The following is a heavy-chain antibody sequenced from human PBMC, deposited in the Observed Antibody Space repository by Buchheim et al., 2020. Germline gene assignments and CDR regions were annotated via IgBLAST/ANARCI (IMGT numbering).Heavy chain of an antibody. D-gene: IGHD3-3*01. J-gene: IGHJ6*02. V-gene: IGHV4-31*03. Sequence: QVQLQESGPGLVKSSQTLSLTCSVSGDSISSGGYYWSWIRQHPGKGLEWIGYIYYSGSTYYNPSLKSRVTISVDTSKNQFSLKLSSVTAADTAVYYCARTQPLRFKTTPLITYGMDVWGQGTT. CDR3: ARTQPLRFKTTPLITYGMDV. CDR1: GDSISSGGYY. CDR2: IYYSGST.